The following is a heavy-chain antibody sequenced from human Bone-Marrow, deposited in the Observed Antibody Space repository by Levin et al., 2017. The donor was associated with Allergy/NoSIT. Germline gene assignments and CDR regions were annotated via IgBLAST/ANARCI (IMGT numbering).Heavy chain of an antibody. Sequence: SGGSLRLSCAASGFTFSYDWMHWVRQVPGKGLVWVSRINRDGSITTYADSVKGRFSISRDNAKNTLYLQMNSLRAEDMAVYYCAREMRFRGSYNDAFDMWGQGTMVTVSS. D-gene: IGHD3-16*01. CDR2: INRDGSIT. CDR1: GFTFSYDW. J-gene: IGHJ3*02. V-gene: IGHV3-74*01. CDR3: AREMRFRGSYNDAFDM.